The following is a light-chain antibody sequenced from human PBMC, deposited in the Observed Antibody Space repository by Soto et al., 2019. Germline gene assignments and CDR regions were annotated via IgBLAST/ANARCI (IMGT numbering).Light chain of an antibody. J-gene: IGKJ1*01. CDR2: GAS. CDR1: QTISSNY. Sequence: ETGLTQSPATLSLSPGERATLSCRASQTISSNYLAWYRQTPGQAPSLLIYGASNRDTVIADRFSGSGSGTDFTLIISRLEPEDFALYYCQQYGSSPWTFGQGTKVEIK. CDR3: QQYGSSPWT. V-gene: IGKV3-20*01.